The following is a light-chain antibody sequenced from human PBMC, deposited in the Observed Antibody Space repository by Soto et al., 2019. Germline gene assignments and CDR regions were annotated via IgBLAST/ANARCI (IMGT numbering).Light chain of an antibody. CDR1: RSNIGGNA. CDR3: AVWDDNLRGL. V-gene: IGLV1-44*01. Sequence: QSVLTQPPSVSGTPGQRVTISCSGSRSNIGGNAVTWYQQVPGTAPKLLIYANDQRPSGIGDRFSGSKSSTSASLAISGLQYEDEADYYCAVWDDNLRGLFGGGTKLTVL. J-gene: IGLJ2*01. CDR2: AND.